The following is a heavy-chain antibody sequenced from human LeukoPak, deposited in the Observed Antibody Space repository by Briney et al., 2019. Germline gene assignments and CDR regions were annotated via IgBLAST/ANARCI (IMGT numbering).Heavy chain of an antibody. J-gene: IGHJ3*02. CDR2: IYYSGST. Sequence: SETLSLTCTVSGGSISSYYWSWIRQPPGKGLEWIGYIYYSGSTNYNPSLKSRVTISVDTSKNQFSLKLSSVTAADTAVYYCAREDEPHAFDIWGQGTMVTVSS. V-gene: IGHV4-59*01. D-gene: IGHD1-14*01. CDR3: AREDEPHAFDI. CDR1: GGSISSYY.